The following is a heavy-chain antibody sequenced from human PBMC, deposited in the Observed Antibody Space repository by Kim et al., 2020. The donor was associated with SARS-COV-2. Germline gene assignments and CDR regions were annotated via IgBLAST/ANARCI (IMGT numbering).Heavy chain of an antibody. J-gene: IGHJ4*02. CDR3: AKQIVVVIKGWRLEDYFDY. Sequence: GRFTISRDNSKNTLYLQMNSLRAEDTAVYYCAKQIVVVIKGWRLEDYFDYWGQGTLVTVSS. D-gene: IGHD3-22*01. V-gene: IGHV3-23*01.